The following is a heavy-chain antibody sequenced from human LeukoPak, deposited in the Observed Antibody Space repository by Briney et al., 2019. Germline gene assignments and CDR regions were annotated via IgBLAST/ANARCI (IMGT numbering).Heavy chain of an antibody. CDR3: ARPADSSGWKRGAFDI. CDR1: GYRFTSYW. D-gene: IGHD6-19*01. J-gene: IGHJ3*02. V-gene: IGHV5-51*01. Sequence: GESLKISCKGSGYRFTSYWIGWVRQMPGKGLEWMGIIYPGDSDTRYSPSFRGQVTISADKSISTAYLQWSSLKASDTAMYYCARPADSSGWKRGAFDIWGQGTMVTVSS. CDR2: IYPGDSDT.